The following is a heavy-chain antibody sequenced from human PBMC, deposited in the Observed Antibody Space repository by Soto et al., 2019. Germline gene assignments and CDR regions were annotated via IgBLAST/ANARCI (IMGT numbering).Heavy chain of an antibody. V-gene: IGHV4-38-2*02. CDR3: ARDEFRYCSGGSCYWGNWFDP. CDR1: GYSISSGYY. Sequence: SETLSLTCAVSGYSISSGYYWGWIRQPPGKGLEWIGSIYHSGSTYYNPSLKSRVTISVDTSKNQFSLKLSSVTAADTAVYYCARDEFRYCSGGSCYWGNWFDPWGQGTLVTVSS. D-gene: IGHD2-15*01. CDR2: IYHSGST. J-gene: IGHJ5*02.